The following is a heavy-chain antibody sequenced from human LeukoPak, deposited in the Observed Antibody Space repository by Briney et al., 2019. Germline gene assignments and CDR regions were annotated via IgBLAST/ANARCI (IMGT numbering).Heavy chain of an antibody. D-gene: IGHD6-6*01. J-gene: IGHJ4*02. Sequence: PGGSLRLSCAASGFTFSSYSMNWVRQAPGKGLEWVSSISSSSSYIYYADSVKGRFTISRDNAKNSLYLQMNSLRAEGTAVYYCARGKGIAARPPDYWGQGVLVTVSS. CDR3: ARGKGIAARPPDY. CDR1: GFTFSSYS. CDR2: ISSSSSYI. V-gene: IGHV3-21*01.